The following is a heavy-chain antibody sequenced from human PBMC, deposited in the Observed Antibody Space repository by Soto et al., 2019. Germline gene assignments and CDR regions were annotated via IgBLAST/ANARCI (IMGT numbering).Heavy chain of an antibody. CDR2: ISGSGGST. J-gene: IGHJ6*02. Sequence: PGGSLRLSCAASGFTVSSSAMSWVRHAPGKELEWVSAISGSGGSTYYADSVKGRFTISRDNSKNTLYLQMNSLRAEDTAVYYCAKVGKQVVGYYSYGMAFWGQGTTVTVSS. CDR1: GFTVSSSA. CDR3: AKVGKQVVGYYSYGMAF. V-gene: IGHV3-23*01. D-gene: IGHD6-6*01.